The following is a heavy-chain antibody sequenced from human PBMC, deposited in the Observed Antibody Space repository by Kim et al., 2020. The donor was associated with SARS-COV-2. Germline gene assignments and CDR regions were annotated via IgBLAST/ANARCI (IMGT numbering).Heavy chain of an antibody. CDR3: AKDYYDILTGYYPPFDY. CDR1: GFTFSSYG. D-gene: IGHD3-9*01. Sequence: GGSLRLSCAASGFTFSSYGMHWVRQAPGKGLEWVAVISYDGSNKYYADSVKGRFTISRDNSKNTLYLQMNSLRAEDTAVYYCAKDYYDILTGYYPPFDYWGQGTLVTVSS. V-gene: IGHV3-30*18. J-gene: IGHJ4*02. CDR2: ISYDGSNK.